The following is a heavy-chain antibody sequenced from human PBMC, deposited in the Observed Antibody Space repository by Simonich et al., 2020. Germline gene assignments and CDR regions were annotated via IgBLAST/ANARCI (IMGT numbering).Heavy chain of an antibody. CDR2: ISSSSSYI. CDR1: GFTFSSYS. D-gene: IGHD6-13*01. Sequence: EVKLVESGGGLVKPGGSLRLSCAASGFTFSSYSMNWVRQAPGKGLEWVSSISSSSSYIYYADSVKGRFTISRDNAKNSLYLQMNSLRAEDTAVYYCAKDIAAAGAEYFQHWGQGTLVTVSS. J-gene: IGHJ1*01. CDR3: AKDIAAAGAEYFQH. V-gene: IGHV3-21*01.